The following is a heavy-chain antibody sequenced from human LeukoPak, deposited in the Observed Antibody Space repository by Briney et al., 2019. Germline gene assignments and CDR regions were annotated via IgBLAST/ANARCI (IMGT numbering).Heavy chain of an antibody. D-gene: IGHD2-2*01. V-gene: IGHV4-31*03. J-gene: IGHJ4*02. Sequence: PSETLSLTCTVSGGSISSGGYYWSWIRQHPGKGLEWIGYIYYSGSTYYNPSLKSRVTISVDTSKNQFSLRLSSVTAADTAVYYCARGVYASNSDYWGQGVLVTVSS. CDR2: IYYSGST. CDR1: GGSISSGGYY. CDR3: ARGVYASNSDY.